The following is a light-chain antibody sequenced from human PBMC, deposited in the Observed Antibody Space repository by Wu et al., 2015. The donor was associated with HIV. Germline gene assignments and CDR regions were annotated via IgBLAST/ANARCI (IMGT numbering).Light chain of an antibody. CDR2: AAS. V-gene: IGKV1-39*01. CDR1: QSIATF. Sequence: DIQMTQSPSSLSASVGDRVTITCRASQSIATFLNWYQQRPGKAPKFLIYAASSLQSGVPSRFSGSGYGTDFTLTISSLQPEDFATYSCQQSDSTPTTFGQGTKLEIK. J-gene: IGKJ2*01. CDR3: QQSDSTPTT.